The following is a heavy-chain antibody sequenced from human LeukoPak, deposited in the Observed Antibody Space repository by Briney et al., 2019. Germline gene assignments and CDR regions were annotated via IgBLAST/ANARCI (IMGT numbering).Heavy chain of an antibody. CDR1: GGTFSSYA. J-gene: IGHJ6*02. CDR3: ATTEWVYYYYGMDV. CDR2: IIPILGIA. D-gene: IGHD1-14*01. V-gene: IGHV1-69*04. Sequence: SVKVSCKASGGTFSSYAISWVRQAPGQGLEWMGRIIPILGIANYAQKFQGRVTITAGKSTSTAYMELSSLRSEDTAVYYCATTEWVYYYYGMDVWGQGTTVTVSS.